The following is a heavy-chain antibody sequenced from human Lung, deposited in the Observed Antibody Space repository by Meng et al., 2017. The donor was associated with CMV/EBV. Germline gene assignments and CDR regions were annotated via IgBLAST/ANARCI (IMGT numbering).Heavy chain of an antibody. D-gene: IGHD6-13*01. CDR3: ARGGPGYSSSCSFDY. CDR2: IIPILGIA. CDR1: GGTFSSYT. Sequence: VQLVQSGAEEKKPGLSVKVSCKASGGTFSSYTISWVRQAPGQGLECMGRIIPILGIANYAQKFQGRVTITADKTTSTAYMELSSLRSEDTAVYYCARGGPGYSSSCSFDYWGQGTLVTVSS. J-gene: IGHJ4*02. V-gene: IGHV1-69*02.